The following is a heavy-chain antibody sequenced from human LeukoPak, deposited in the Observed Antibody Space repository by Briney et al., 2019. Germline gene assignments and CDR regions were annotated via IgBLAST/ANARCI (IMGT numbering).Heavy chain of an antibody. CDR2: IYYSGST. CDR3: ARALSYNYRFDY. CDR1: GGSISSSSYY. V-gene: IGHV4-39*07. J-gene: IGHJ4*02. Sequence: PETLSLTCTVSGGSISSSSYYWGWIRQPPGKGLEWIGSIYYSGSTYYNPSLKSRVTISVDTSKNQFSLKLSSVTAADTAVYYCARALSYNYRFDYWGQGTLVTVSS. D-gene: IGHD5-24*01.